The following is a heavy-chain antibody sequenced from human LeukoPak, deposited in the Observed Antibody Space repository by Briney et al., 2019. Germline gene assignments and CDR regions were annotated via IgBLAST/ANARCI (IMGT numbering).Heavy chain of an antibody. CDR1: GFTFSSYA. J-gene: IGHJ4*02. CDR2: ISYDGSNK. CDR3: ARPRSGYCSGGSCPYGY. D-gene: IGHD2-15*01. V-gene: IGHV3-30-3*01. Sequence: GRSLRLSCAASGFTFSSYAMHWVRQAPGKGLEWVAVISYDGSNKYYADSVKGRFTISRDNSKNTLYLQMNSLRAEDTAVYYCARPRSGYCSGGSCPYGYWGQGTLVTVSS.